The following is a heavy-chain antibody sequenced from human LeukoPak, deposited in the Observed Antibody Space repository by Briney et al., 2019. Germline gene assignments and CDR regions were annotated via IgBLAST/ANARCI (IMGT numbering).Heavy chain of an antibody. J-gene: IGHJ5*02. CDR3: ARDVIAAAGGGRNWFDP. Sequence: PSETLSLTCTVSGGSISSGSYYWSWIRQPAGKGLEWIGRIYTSGSTNYNPSLKSRVTISVDTSKNQFSLKLSSVTAADTAVYYCARDVIAAAGGGRNWFDPWGQGTLVTVSS. V-gene: IGHV4-61*02. CDR1: GGSISSGSYY. D-gene: IGHD6-13*01. CDR2: IYTSGST.